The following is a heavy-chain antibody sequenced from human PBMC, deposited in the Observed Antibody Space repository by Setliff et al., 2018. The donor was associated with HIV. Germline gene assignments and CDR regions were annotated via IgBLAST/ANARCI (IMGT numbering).Heavy chain of an antibody. CDR2: IYYSGST. CDR3: ARHDSSGYWYYFDY. J-gene: IGHJ4*02. V-gene: IGHV4-61*01. CDR1: GGSLSGTNYY. D-gene: IGHD3-22*01. Sequence: SETLSLTCTVSGGSLSGTNYYWSWIRQPPGKGLEWIGYIYYSGSTNYNPSLKSRVTISVDTSKNQFSLKLSSVTAADTAVYYCARHDSSGYWYYFDYWGQGTLVTVSS.